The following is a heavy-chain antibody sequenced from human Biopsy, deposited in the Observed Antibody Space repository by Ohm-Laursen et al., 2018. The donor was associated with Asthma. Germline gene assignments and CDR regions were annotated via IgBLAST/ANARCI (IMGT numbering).Heavy chain of an antibody. Sequence: SLRLSCTASGFTFDDYAMHWVRQAPGKGLEWVSGISWNSGSIGFADSVKGRFTISRDNAKNSLYLQMNSLRAEDTALYYCAKGEWELLEANFDYWGQGTLVTVSS. J-gene: IGHJ4*02. CDR3: AKGEWELLEANFDY. CDR2: ISWNSGSI. V-gene: IGHV3-9*01. D-gene: IGHD1-26*01. CDR1: GFTFDDYA.